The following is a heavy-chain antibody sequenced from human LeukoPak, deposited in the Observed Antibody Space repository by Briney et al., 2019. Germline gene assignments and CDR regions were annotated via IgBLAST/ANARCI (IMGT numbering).Heavy chain of an antibody. CDR2: IIPIFGTA. J-gene: IGHJ3*02. Sequence: ASVKVSCKASGGTFSSYAISWVRQAPGQGLEWMGGIIPIFGTANYAQKFQGRVTITADESTSTAYMELSSLRSEDTAVYYCARGGDYGGNSGAAAFDIWGQGTMVTVSS. D-gene: IGHD4-23*01. CDR3: ARGGDYGGNSGAAAFDI. CDR1: GGTFSSYA. V-gene: IGHV1-69*13.